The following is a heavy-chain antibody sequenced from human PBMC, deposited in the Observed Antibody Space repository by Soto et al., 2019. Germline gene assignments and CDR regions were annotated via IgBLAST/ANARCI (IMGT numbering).Heavy chain of an antibody. V-gene: IGHV1-69*02. Sequence: QVQLVQSGAEVKTPGSSVKVSCKASGGTFSSYTISWVRQAPGQGLEWMGRIIPILGIANYAQKFQGRVTITADKSTSTAYMELSSLRSEDTAVYYCAKYPYSSGWYGGADWFDPWGQGTLVTVSS. CDR3: AKYPYSSGWYGGADWFDP. CDR2: IIPILGIA. D-gene: IGHD6-19*01. CDR1: GGTFSSYT. J-gene: IGHJ5*02.